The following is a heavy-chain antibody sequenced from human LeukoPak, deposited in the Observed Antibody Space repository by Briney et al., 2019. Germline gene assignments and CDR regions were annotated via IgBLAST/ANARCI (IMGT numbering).Heavy chain of an antibody. CDR3: ASPTTVTMIAFDI. J-gene: IGHJ3*02. V-gene: IGHV5-51*01. CDR2: IYPGDSDT. CDR1: GYSFTSYW. Sequence: GESLKISCKGSGYSFTSYWIGWVRQMPGKGLEWMGIIYPGDSDTRYSPSFQGQVTTSADKSISTAYLQWSSLKASDTAMYYCASPTTVTMIAFDIWGQGTMVTVSS. D-gene: IGHD4-17*01.